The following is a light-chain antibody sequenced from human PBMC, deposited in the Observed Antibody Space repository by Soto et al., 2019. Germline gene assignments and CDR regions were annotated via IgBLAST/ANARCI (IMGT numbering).Light chain of an antibody. J-gene: IGLJ2*01. CDR1: SSDVGGYNY. CDR3: SSYTAINTVT. CDR2: EVT. V-gene: IGLV2-14*01. Sequence: LAQPASVSGSPGQSITTSCTGTSSDVGGYNYVSWYQQHPGKGPKLMIYEVTNRPSGVSFRFSGSKSGNTASLTISGLQAEDEADYYCSSYTAINTVTFXGGTKVTVL.